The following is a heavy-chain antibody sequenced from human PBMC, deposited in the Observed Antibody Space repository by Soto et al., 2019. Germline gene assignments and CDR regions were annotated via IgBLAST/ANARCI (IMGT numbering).Heavy chain of an antibody. V-gene: IGHV3-23*01. CDR1: GFTFHSHA. J-gene: IGHJ4*02. D-gene: IGHD6-19*01. CDR2: ITGNGLNS. CDR3: TIAFIAVAVPDY. Sequence: PGGSLRLSCAASGFTFHSHAMSWVRLAPGKGLEWISSITGNGLNSYYANSVKVRFTISRDNSKNTVYLQMNGLGAEDTAVYYCTIAFIAVAVPDYWGQGTLVTVSS.